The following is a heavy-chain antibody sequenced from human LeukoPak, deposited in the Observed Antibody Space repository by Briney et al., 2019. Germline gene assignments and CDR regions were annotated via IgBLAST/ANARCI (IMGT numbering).Heavy chain of an antibody. Sequence: GGSLRLSCAASGFMFSSYWMSWVRQAPGKGLEWVADIKEDGSEKSYVDSVKGRFTISRDNAKNSLYLQMNTLRAEDTAVYYCARDLVWFGEPKGYYSYMDVWGKGTTVTVSS. CDR2: IKEDGSEK. CDR3: ARDLVWFGEPKGYYSYMDV. J-gene: IGHJ6*03. D-gene: IGHD3-10*01. V-gene: IGHV3-7*01. CDR1: GFMFSSYW.